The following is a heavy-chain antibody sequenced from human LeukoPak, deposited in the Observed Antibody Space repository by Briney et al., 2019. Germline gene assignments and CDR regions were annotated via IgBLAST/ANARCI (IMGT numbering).Heavy chain of an antibody. CDR3: ALSAEKQLVYFDF. CDR1: GDTFSNYD. V-gene: IGHV1-69*05. J-gene: IGHJ4*02. CDR2: IIPVFDTA. Sequence: SVKVSCKASGDTFSNYDVTWVRQAPGQGLEWMGRIIPVFDTAKYAQNFQGRVSMTTDESSSTAYMELYSLGSEDTAVYYCALSAEKQLVYFDFWGQGTLVTVSS. D-gene: IGHD6-13*01.